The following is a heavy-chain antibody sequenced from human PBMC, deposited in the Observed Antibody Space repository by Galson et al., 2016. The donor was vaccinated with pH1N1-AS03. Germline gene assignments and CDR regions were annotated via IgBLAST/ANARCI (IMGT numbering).Heavy chain of an antibody. J-gene: IGHJ5*02. Sequence: PALVKPTQTLTLTCTFSGFSLSTSGVGVGWIRQPPGKALEWLALIYWDDDKRYSPSLTIKLTITKDTPKNQVVLTMTNMDPVDTATYFCVPKLGYYGSGSYGEVDPWGQGMLVTVSS. V-gene: IGHV2-5*02. CDR1: GFSLSTSGVG. D-gene: IGHD3-10*01. CDR3: VPKLGYYGSGSYGEVDP. CDR2: IYWDDDK.